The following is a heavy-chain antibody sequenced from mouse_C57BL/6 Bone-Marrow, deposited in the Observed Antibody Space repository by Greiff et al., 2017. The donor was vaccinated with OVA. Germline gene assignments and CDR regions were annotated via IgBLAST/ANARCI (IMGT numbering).Heavy chain of an antibody. J-gene: IGHJ3*01. CDR3: ARHEEYYSNPWFAY. D-gene: IGHD2-5*01. Sequence: QVQLQQSGAELARPGASVKLSCKASGYTFTSYGISWVKPRNGQGLEWIGEIYPRSGNTYYNEKFKGKATLTADKSSSTVYMELSRLTSEDSAVYFCARHEEYYSNPWFAYWGQGTLVTVSA. V-gene: IGHV1-81*01. CDR2: IYPRSGNT. CDR1: GYTFTSYG.